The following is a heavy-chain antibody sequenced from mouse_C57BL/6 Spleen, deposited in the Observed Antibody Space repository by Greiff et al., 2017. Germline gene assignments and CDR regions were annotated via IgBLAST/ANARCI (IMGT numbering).Heavy chain of an antibody. Sequence: EVQLVESEGGLVQPGSSMKLSCTASGFTFSDYYMAWVRQVPEKGLEWVANINYDGSSTYYLDSLKSRFIISRDNAKNILYLQMSSLKSEDTATYYCARRTLYYFDYWGQGTTLTVSS. J-gene: IGHJ2*01. D-gene: IGHD3-3*01. V-gene: IGHV5-16*01. CDR3: ARRTLYYFDY. CDR2: INYDGSST. CDR1: GFTFSDYY.